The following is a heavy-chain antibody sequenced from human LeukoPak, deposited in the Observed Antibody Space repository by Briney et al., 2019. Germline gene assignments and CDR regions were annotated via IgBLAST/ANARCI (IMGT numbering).Heavy chain of an antibody. J-gene: IGHJ6*02. CDR3: AKVLYSSGWCMDV. CDR2: ISGSGGST. Sequence: PGGSLRLSCAASGFTFGSYAMSWVRQAPGKGLEWVSAISGSGGSTYYADSVKGRFTISRDNSKNTLYLQMNSLRAEDTAVYYCAKVLYSSGWCMDVWGQGTTVTVSS. D-gene: IGHD6-19*01. V-gene: IGHV3-23*01. CDR1: GFTFGSYA.